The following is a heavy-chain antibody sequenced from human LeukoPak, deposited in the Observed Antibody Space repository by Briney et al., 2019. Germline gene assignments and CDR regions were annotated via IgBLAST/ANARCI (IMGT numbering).Heavy chain of an antibody. CDR3: AKDGGTGMMYLYYFDY. V-gene: IGHV3-30*02. CDR1: GFTFSNYG. D-gene: IGHD3-16*01. CDR2: IRYDGSNK. J-gene: IGHJ4*02. Sequence: GGSLRLSCAASGFTFSNYGMHWVRQAPGKGLEWAAFIRYDGSNKYYADSVKGRFTISRDNSKNTLYLQMNSLRAEDTAVYYCAKDGGTGMMYLYYFDYWGQGTLVTVSS.